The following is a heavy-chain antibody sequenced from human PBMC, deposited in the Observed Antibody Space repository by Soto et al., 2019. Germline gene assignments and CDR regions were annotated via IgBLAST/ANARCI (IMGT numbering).Heavy chain of an antibody. V-gene: IGHV3-48*03. CDR2: ISSSGSTI. CDR1: GFTFSSYE. CDR3: ASLASSSDYYGMDV. D-gene: IGHD6-13*01. J-gene: IGHJ6*02. Sequence: EVQLVESGGGLVQPGGSLRLSCAASGFTFSSYEMNWVRQAPGKGLEWVSYISSSGSTIYYADSVKGRFTISRDNAKNSLYLQMNSLRAEDTAVYYCASLASSSDYYGMDVWGQGTTVTVSS.